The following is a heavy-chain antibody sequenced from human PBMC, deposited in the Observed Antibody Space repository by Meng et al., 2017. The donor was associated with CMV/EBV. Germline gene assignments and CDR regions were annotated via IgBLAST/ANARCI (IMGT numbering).Heavy chain of an antibody. CDR3: AKTTAVDTRSYYYYGMDV. CDR2: ISGGGGST. V-gene: IGHV3-23*01. J-gene: IGHJ6*02. CDR1: GFTFSSYA. Sequence: GESLRLSCAASGFTFSSYAMSWVRQAPGKGLEWVSAISGGGGSTYYADSVKGRFTISRDNSKNTLYLQMNSLRAEDTAVYYCAKTTAVDTRSYYYYGMDVWGQGTTVTVSS. D-gene: IGHD6-13*01.